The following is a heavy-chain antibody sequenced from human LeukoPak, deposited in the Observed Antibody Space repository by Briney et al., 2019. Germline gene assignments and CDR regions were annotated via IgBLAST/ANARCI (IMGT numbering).Heavy chain of an antibody. J-gene: IGHJ3*02. CDR3: ARGPPYYYGSGSSLRGAFDI. V-gene: IGHV3-20*04. Sequence: GGSLRLSCAASGFTFDDYGMSWVRQAPGKGLEWVSGINWIGGSTGYADSVKGRFTISRDNAKNSLYLQMNSLRAEDTALYYCARGPPYYYGSGSSLRGAFDIWGQGTMVTVSS. CDR1: GFTFDDYG. D-gene: IGHD3-10*01. CDR2: INWIGGST.